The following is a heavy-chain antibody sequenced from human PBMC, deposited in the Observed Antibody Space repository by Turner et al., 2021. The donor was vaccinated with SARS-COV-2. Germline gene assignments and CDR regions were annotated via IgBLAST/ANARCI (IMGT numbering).Heavy chain of an antibody. CDR3: ARAGREGFDP. V-gene: IGHV4-34*01. D-gene: IGHD1-26*01. CDR2: INNSGST. J-gene: IGHJ5*02. Sequence: AQLQQWGAGLLKPSETLSLSCAVHGGSFRGYYWGWNRQPPGKGLDWIGEINNSGSTNYNPSLKSRISISIDTAKNQFSLNLNSVTAADTAVYDCARAGREGFDPWGQGTLVTVSS. CDR1: GGSFRGYY.